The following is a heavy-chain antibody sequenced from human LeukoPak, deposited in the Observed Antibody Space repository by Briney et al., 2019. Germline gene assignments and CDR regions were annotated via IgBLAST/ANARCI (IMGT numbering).Heavy chain of an antibody. J-gene: IGHJ4*02. D-gene: IGHD1-26*01. V-gene: IGHV4-39*07. CDR2: IYYSGNR. CDR1: GGSFSVSGYY. Sequence: SETLSLACSVSGGSFSVSGYYWGWMRQPPGKGLEWIGNIYYSGNRYYNPSLKSRVAISVDTSKSQVSLRLSSVTAADTAVYYCARLKYSGSYSVDYWGQGTLVTVSS. CDR3: ARLKYSGSYSVDY.